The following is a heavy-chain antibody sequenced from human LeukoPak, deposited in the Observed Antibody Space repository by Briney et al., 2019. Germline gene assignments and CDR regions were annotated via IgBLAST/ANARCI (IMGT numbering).Heavy chain of an antibody. Sequence: GASVKVSCKASGYTFTNYAMNWVRQAPGQGLEWMGWINTNTGNPTYAQGFTGRFVFSLDTSVSTAYLQISSLKAEDTAVYYCASEPEDYGSNYWGQGTLVTVSS. V-gene: IGHV7-4-1*02. CDR1: GYTFTNYA. D-gene: IGHD3-10*01. CDR2: INTNTGNP. J-gene: IGHJ4*02. CDR3: ASEPEDYGSNY.